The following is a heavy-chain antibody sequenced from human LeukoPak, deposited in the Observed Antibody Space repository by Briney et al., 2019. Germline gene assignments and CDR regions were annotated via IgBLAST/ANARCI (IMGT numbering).Heavy chain of an antibody. J-gene: IGHJ6*03. CDR3: ARPFTYYDFWSGYLDYYYVDV. CDR2: ISAYNGNT. V-gene: IGHV1-18*01. Sequence: ASVKVSCKASGYTFTSYGISWVRQALGQGLEWMGWISAYNGNTNYAQKLQGRVTMTTDTSTSTAYMELRSLRSDDTAVYYCARPFTYYDFWSGYLDYYYVDVWGKGTTVTVSS. D-gene: IGHD3-3*01. CDR1: GYTFTSYG.